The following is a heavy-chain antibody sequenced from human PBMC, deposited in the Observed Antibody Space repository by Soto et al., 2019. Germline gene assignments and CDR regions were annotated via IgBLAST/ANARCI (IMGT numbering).Heavy chain of an antibody. CDR2: INPNSGGT. CDR1: GYTFTGYY. D-gene: IGHD3-10*01. Sequence: QVQLVQSGAEVKKPGASVKVSCKASGYTFTGYYMHWVRQAPGQGLEWMGWINPNSGGTNYAQKFQGWVTMTRDTSISTAYMELSRLRSDDTAVYYCARAPVRGRDYYSYGMDVWGQGTTVTVSS. J-gene: IGHJ6*02. V-gene: IGHV1-2*04. CDR3: ARAPVRGRDYYSYGMDV.